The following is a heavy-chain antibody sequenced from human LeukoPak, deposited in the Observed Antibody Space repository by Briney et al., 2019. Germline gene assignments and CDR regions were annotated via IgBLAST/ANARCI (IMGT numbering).Heavy chain of an antibody. CDR2: IFPIFGTA. V-gene: IGHV1-69*13. D-gene: IGHD1-26*01. Sequence: SVKVSCKASGGTFSSYAISWVRQAPGQGLEWMGGIFPIFGTANYAQKFQGRVTITADESTSTAYMELSSLRSEDTAVYYCARDTASGSPGFDPWGQGTLVTVSS. CDR3: ARDTASGSPGFDP. J-gene: IGHJ5*02. CDR1: GGTFSSYA.